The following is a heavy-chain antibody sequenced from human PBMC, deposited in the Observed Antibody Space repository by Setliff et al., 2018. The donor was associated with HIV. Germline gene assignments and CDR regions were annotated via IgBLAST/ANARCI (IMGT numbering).Heavy chain of an antibody. CDR3: ARDNSYYYGSGSHYWYGMDV. CDR2: FDSSGST. CDR1: GGSISSNIY. D-gene: IGHD3-10*01. Sequence: SETLSLTCTVSGGSISSNIYWGWVRQSPKEGLEWIGSFDSSGSTYYNPSLKSRVTMSIDTSKNQFSLKLSSVTAADTAVYYCARDNSYYYGSGSHYWYGMDVWGQGTTVTVSS. J-gene: IGHJ6*01. V-gene: IGHV4-39*07.